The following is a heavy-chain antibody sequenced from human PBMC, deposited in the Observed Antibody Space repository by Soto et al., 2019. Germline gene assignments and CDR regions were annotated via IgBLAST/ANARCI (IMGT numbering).Heavy chain of an antibody. V-gene: IGHV4-34*01. D-gene: IGHD2-21*01. CDR1: GGSFSGYH. J-gene: IGHJ6*03. CDR2: INHSGST. Sequence: SETLSLTCVVYGGSFSGYHWSWIRQPPGKGLEWIGEINHSGSTNYNPSLKSRVTISVDTSKNQFSLKLSSVTAADTAVYYCARGVRVRGFMDVWGKGTTVTVSS. CDR3: ARGVRVRGFMDV.